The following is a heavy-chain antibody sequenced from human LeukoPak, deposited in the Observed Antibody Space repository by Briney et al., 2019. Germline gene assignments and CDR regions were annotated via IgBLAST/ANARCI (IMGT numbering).Heavy chain of an antibody. CDR3: ARGTVVTGVDD. Sequence: GGSLRLSCAASGFTVSSNYMSWVRQAPGKGLEWVSVIYSGGSTYYADSVKGRITISRDNSKNTLYLQMNSLRAEDTAVYYCARGTVVTGVDDWGQGTLVTVSS. CDR2: IYSGGST. D-gene: IGHD4-23*01. J-gene: IGHJ4*02. CDR1: GFTVSSNY. V-gene: IGHV3-53*01.